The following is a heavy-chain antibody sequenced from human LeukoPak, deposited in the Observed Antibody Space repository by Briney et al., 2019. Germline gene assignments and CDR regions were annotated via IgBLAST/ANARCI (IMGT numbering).Heavy chain of an antibody. J-gene: IGHJ4*02. CDR2: IYSGDST. Sequence: PGRSLRLSCAASEFTVSSNYMTWVRQAPGKGLEWVSTIYSGDSTYYADSVKGRFTVSRDNSKNTLSLQMNNLRAEDTAVYYCARGGGAYDLRYWGQGTLVTVSS. D-gene: IGHD5-12*01. V-gene: IGHV3-53*01. CDR3: ARGGGAYDLRY. CDR1: EFTVSSNY.